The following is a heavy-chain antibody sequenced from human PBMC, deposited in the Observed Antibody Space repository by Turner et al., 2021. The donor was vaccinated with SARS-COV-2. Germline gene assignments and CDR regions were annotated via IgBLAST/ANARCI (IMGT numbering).Heavy chain of an antibody. CDR1: TFIFSHYG. CDR3: AKDQFLRYYDSSGYLNWFDP. V-gene: IGHV3-33*03. Sequence: QVQLVESGGDVIQPGRPLRLSCAASTFIFSHYGMHWVRQAPGRGLEWVAHIRYDGSEKYYAESVKDRFTISRDNSKNTLYLQMNSLRAEDTAVYYCAKDQFLRYYDSSGYLNWFDPWGQGTLVTVSS. CDR2: IRYDGSEK. D-gene: IGHD3-22*01. J-gene: IGHJ5*02.